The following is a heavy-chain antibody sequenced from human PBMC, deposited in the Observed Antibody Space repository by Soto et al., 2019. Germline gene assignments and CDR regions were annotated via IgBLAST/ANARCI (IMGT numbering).Heavy chain of an antibody. V-gene: IGHV3-74*01. CDR2: IHSDGITT. D-gene: IGHD3-22*01. CDR1: GITFSNYW. J-gene: IGHJ4*02. Sequence: EVQVEESGGGLVQPGGSLRLSCAASGITFSNYWMEWVRQAPGKGLVWVSRIHSDGITTYYGDSVKGRFTISRDNAKSTVDLQMSSLGAEDTATYHCAIHKFDSSGYVSDYWGQGTLVTVSS. CDR3: AIHKFDSSGYVSDY.